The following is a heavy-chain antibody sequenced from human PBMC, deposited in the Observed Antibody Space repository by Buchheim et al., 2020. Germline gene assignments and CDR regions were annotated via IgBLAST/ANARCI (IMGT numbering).Heavy chain of an antibody. Sequence: QVQLQESGPGLVKPSETLSLTCTVSSGSISSYYWSWIRQPPGKGLEWIGYIYYSGSTNYNPSLKSRVTISVDTSKNQFSLKLSSVTAADTAVYYCARHPYYGSGKKGFDPWGQGTL. CDR2: IYYSGST. V-gene: IGHV4-59*08. CDR3: ARHPYYGSGKKGFDP. CDR1: SGSISSYY. D-gene: IGHD3-10*01. J-gene: IGHJ5*02.